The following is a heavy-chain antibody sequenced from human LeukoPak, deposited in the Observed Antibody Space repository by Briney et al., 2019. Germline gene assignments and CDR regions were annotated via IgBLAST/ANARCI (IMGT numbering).Heavy chain of an antibody. Sequence: GGSLRLSCAASGFTFSRYSLSWVRQAPGEGLEWVSSITGGGGGTYYADSVKGRFTISRDNAKNSLYLQMSSLRAEDTAVYYCARGNYGDYETWGQGTLVTVSS. V-gene: IGHV3-21*01. CDR2: ITGGGGGT. CDR1: GFTFSRYS. CDR3: ARGNYGDYET. J-gene: IGHJ4*02. D-gene: IGHD4-17*01.